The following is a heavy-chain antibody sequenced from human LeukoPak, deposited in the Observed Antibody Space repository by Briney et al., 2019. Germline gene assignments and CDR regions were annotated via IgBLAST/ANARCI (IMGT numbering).Heavy chain of an antibody. Sequence: ASVKVPCKLSGNTLRELPIQWVRQAGGKGLEWMAGFDPENAEIVYAQKFQGRVTMTEDTSTNTAYMELTSPTSDDTALYYCATRGSDFWSGFDYWGQGTQVTVSS. CDR2: FDPENAEI. J-gene: IGHJ4*02. CDR1: GNTLRELP. D-gene: IGHD3-3*01. CDR3: ATRGSDFWSGFDY. V-gene: IGHV1-24*01.